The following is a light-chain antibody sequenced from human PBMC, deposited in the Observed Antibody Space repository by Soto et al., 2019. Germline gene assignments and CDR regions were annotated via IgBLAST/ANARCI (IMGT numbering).Light chain of an antibody. J-gene: IGLJ3*02. CDR3: ASWDDNLNGWA. V-gene: IGLV1-44*01. Sequence: QSALTQPPSASQTPGQRVTISCSGSSVNIGGNTVSSLQHVPGTAPRNVIFNSDRRPAGIPDRCSCSKYGTSASLAISGLQSEDEDEYFCASWDDNLNGWAFGGGTKLTVL. CDR1: SVNIGGNT. CDR2: NSD.